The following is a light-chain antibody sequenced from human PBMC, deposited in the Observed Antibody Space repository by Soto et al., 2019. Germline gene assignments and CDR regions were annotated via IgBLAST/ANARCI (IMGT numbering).Light chain of an antibody. V-gene: IGKV1-9*01. CDR3: HQLNSFPIP. CDR1: QGIANF. Sequence: IQLTQSPSSLSTSVGDRGTFSCRASQGIANFLAWYQQKPGKAPKLLIYDASTLQSGVPSRFSGSGSGPDFTLTISSLQPEDFATYYCHQLNSFPIPFGPGTKVDIK. J-gene: IGKJ3*01. CDR2: DAS.